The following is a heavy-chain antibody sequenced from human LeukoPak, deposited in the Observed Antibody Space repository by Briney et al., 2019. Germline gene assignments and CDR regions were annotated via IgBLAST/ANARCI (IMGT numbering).Heavy chain of an antibody. CDR1: GFTFSTYA. CDR3: AKHYDISRYYPY. J-gene: IGHJ4*02. V-gene: IGHV3-23*01. CDR2: ISGGGGST. Sequence: GGSLRLSCAASGFTFSTYAMSWVRQAPGKGLEWVSAISGGGGSTHYADSVKGRFTISRDNSKNTLFLQMSSLRADDTAIYYCAKHYDISRYYPYWGQGTLVTVSS. D-gene: IGHD3-22*01.